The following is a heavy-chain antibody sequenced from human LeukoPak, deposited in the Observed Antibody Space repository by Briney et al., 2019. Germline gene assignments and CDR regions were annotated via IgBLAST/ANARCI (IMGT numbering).Heavy chain of an antibody. CDR1: GYSFNSQG. Sequence: ASVKVSCKASGYSFNSQGMNWVRQAPGQGLEWMGWINTNTGNPTYAQGFTGRFVFSLDTSVSTAYLQISSLKAEDTAVYYCARRGGYSYGYGDDYWGQGTLVTVSS. CDR3: ARRGGYSYGYGDDY. CDR2: INTNTGNP. J-gene: IGHJ4*02. D-gene: IGHD5-18*01. V-gene: IGHV7-4-1*02.